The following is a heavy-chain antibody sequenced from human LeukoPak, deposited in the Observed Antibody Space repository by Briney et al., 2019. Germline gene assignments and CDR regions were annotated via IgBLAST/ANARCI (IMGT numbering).Heavy chain of an antibody. CDR1: GFTFSGYS. CDR3: ARGTGNSFDR. D-gene: IGHD3-9*01. Sequence: GGSLRLSCAASGFTFSGYSMNWVRQAPGKGPEWVSSVTASGTLKYYADSVAGRFTISRDSAQNSVSLQMNSLKAEDTAVYYCARGTGNSFDRWGQGILVTVSS. V-gene: IGHV3-21*01. CDR2: VTASGTLK. J-gene: IGHJ4*02.